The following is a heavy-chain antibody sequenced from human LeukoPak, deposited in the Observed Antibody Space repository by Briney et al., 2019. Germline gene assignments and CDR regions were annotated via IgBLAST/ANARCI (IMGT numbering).Heavy chain of an antibody. D-gene: IGHD6-13*01. CDR2: TYYSGST. Sequence: SETLSLTCTVSGGSITSYYWSWIRQPPGKGLEWIGYTYYSGSTNYHPSLKSRVTISVDTSKNQFSLKLSSVTAADTAVYYCATSAAGTVADAFDIWGQGTMVTVSS. CDR1: GGSITSYY. V-gene: IGHV4-59*01. CDR3: ATSAAGTVADAFDI. J-gene: IGHJ3*02.